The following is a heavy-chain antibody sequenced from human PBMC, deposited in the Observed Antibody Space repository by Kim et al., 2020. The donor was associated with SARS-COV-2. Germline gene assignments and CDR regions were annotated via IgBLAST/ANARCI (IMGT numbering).Heavy chain of an antibody. CDR3: ARDHFISSAIDY. CDR2: IFHDGSKE. V-gene: IGHV3-33*01. CDR1: GFTFSSYA. J-gene: IGHJ4*02. Sequence: GGCLRLSCAASGFTFSSYAMHWVRQAPGKGLEWVAAIFHDGSKEYFADSVKGRFTISRDNSEDTLYLQMNSLRAEDTAVYYCARDHFISSAIDYWAQGTLVTVSS. D-gene: IGHD2-21*01.